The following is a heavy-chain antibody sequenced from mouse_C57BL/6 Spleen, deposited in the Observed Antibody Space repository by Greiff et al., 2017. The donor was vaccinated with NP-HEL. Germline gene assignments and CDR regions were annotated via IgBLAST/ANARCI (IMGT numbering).Heavy chain of an antibody. D-gene: IGHD2-1*01. CDR2: IYPGDGDT. CDR1: GYAFSSSW. V-gene: IGHV1-82*01. CDR3: ARGRYYGNYENWYFDV. Sequence: VQLQQSGPELVKPGASVKISCKASGYAFSSSWMNWVKQRPGKGLEWIGRIYPGDGDTNYNGKFKGKATLTADKSSSTAYMQLSSLTSEDSAVYFCARGRYYGNYENWYFDVWGTGTTVTVSS. J-gene: IGHJ1*03.